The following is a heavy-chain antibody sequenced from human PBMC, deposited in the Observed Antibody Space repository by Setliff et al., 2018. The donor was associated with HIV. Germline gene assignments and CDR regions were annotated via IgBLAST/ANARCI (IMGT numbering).Heavy chain of an antibody. Sequence: ASVKVSCKASGYSFTDYYIHWVRQAPGQGLEWMGWINPKSDGTNYAQEFRGWITMTRDTSISTAYMELSRLRSDDTAVYYCARGMDYYDTSGYYQYYFDYWGQGTLVTVSS. D-gene: IGHD3-22*01. CDR3: ARGMDYYDTSGYYQYYFDY. CDR1: GYSFTDYY. V-gene: IGHV1-2*04. CDR2: INPKSDGT. J-gene: IGHJ4*02.